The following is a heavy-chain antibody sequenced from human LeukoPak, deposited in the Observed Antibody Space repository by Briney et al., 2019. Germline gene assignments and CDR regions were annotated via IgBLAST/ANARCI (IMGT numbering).Heavy chain of an antibody. V-gene: IGHV4-34*01. Sequence: PSETLSLTCAVSGGSISSGGYSWSWIRQPPGKGLEWIGEINHSGSTNYNPSLKSRVTISVDTSKNQFSLKLSSVTAADTAVYYCASVLGYCSSTSCHYPFDYWGQGTLVTVSS. CDR2: INHSGST. CDR1: GGSISSGGYS. J-gene: IGHJ4*02. CDR3: ASVLGYCSSTSCHYPFDY. D-gene: IGHD2-2*01.